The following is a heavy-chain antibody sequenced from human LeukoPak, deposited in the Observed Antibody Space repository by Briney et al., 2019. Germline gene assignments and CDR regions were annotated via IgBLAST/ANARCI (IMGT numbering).Heavy chain of an antibody. D-gene: IGHD3-3*01. CDR3: ARDLAGGTIFGVVITGDWFDP. CDR1: GGTFSSYA. V-gene: IGHV1-69*04. Sequence: GASVKVSCKASGGTFSSYAISWVRQAPGQGLEWMGRNIPILGIANYAQKFQGRVTITADKSTSTAYMELSSLRSEDTAVYYCARDLAGGTIFGVVITGDWFDPWGQGTLVTVSS. CDR2: NIPILGIA. J-gene: IGHJ5*02.